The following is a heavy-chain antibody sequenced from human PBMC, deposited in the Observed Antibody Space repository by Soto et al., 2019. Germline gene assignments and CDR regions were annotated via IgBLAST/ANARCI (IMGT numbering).Heavy chain of an antibody. Sequence: QITLRESGPALVKPTQTLTLTCTFSGFSLSTNGVAVGWIRQPPGKALEWLALIFWDDDARYSPSLKSRLTITKETSKSQVFLTKTNMDPLDTDTDCCAHTSGHSSPGADNWGQGTLVTVSS. V-gene: IGHV2-5*02. D-gene: IGHD6-13*01. CDR1: GFSLSTNGVA. CDR3: AHTSGHSSPGADN. CDR2: IFWDDDA. J-gene: IGHJ4*02.